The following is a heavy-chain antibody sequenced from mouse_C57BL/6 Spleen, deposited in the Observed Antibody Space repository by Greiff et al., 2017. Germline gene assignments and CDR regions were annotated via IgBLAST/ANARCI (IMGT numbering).Heavy chain of an antibody. V-gene: IGHV1-18*01. J-gene: IGHJ4*01. CDR3: AREDYDEGYAMDY. CDR1: GYTFTDYN. CDR2: INPNNGGT. D-gene: IGHD2-4*01. Sequence: EVHLVESGPELVKPGASVKIPCKASGYTFTDYNMDWVKQSHGKSLEWIGDINPNNGGTIYNQKFKGKATLTVDKSSSTAYMELRSLTSEDTAVYYCAREDYDEGYAMDYWGQGTSVTVSS.